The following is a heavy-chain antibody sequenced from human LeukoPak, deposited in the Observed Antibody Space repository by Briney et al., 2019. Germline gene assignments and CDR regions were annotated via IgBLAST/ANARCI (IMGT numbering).Heavy chain of an antibody. CDR3: ARDGTRGYSYAYAFDY. CDR2: IYYSGST. Sequence: KASQTLSLTCTVSGGSISSGDYYWSWIRQPPGKGLEWVGNIYYSGSTYYNPSLKSRVTISVDTSKNQFSLKLSSVTAADTAVYYCARDGTRGYSYAYAFDYWGQGTLVTVSS. D-gene: IGHD5-18*01. V-gene: IGHV4-30-4*01. CDR1: GGSISSGDYY. J-gene: IGHJ4*02.